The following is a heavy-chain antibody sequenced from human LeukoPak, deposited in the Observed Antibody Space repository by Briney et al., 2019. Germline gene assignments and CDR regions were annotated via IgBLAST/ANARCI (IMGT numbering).Heavy chain of an antibody. CDR3: AKGVGYYYDSSGYF. D-gene: IGHD3-22*01. V-gene: IGHV3-43*02. CDR2: ISGDGGST. CDR1: GFTFDDYA. Sequence: GSLRLSCAASGFTFDDYAMHWVRQAPGKGLEWVSLISGDGGSTYYADSVKGRFTISRDNSKNSLYLQMNSLRTEDTALYYCAKGVGYYYDSSGYFWGQGTLVTVSS. J-gene: IGHJ4*02.